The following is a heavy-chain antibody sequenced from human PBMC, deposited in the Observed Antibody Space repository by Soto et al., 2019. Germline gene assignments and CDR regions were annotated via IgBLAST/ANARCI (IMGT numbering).Heavy chain of an antibody. CDR1: GGSFSGYY. CDR2: INHSGST. CDR3: ARGTEQSFTMVRGEGGMDV. V-gene: IGHV4-34*01. Sequence: SETLSLTCAVYGGSFSGYYWSWIRQPPGKGLEWIGEINHSGSTNYNPSLKSRVTISVDTSKNQFSLKLSSVTAADTAVYYCARGTEQSFTMVRGEGGMDVWGQGTTVTVSS. D-gene: IGHD3-10*01. J-gene: IGHJ6*02.